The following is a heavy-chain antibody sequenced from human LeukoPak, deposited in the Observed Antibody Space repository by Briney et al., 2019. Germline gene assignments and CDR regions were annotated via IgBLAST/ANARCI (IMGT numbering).Heavy chain of an antibody. CDR1: GFTFDDYS. J-gene: IGHJ4*02. CDR2: INGDGGRT. V-gene: IGHV3-43*01. Sequence: GGSLRLSCAASGFTFDDYSMDWVRQAPGKGLEWVSLINGDGGRTYYADSVEGRFTISRDNIKNSLYLQMNSLRTEDTALYYCAREARGSSWTGFDYWGQGTLVTVS. CDR3: AREARGSSWTGFDY. D-gene: IGHD6-13*01.